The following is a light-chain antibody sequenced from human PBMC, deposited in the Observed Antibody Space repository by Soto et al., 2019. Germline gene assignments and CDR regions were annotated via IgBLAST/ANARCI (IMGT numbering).Light chain of an antibody. V-gene: IGLV2-14*03. J-gene: IGLJ1*01. CDR1: SSDVGGYNF. CDR3: SSYTSSTLPYV. Sequence: QSALTQPASVSGSPGQSITISCTGTSSDVGGYNFVSWYQHHPGRAPKLMIYDVTNRPSGISNRFSGSKSGNTASLTISGLQAEDEADYYCSSYTSSTLPYVLGTGTKLTVL. CDR2: DVT.